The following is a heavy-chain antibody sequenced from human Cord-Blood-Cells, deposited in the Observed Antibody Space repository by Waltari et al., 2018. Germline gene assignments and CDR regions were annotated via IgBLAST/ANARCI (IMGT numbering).Heavy chain of an antibody. J-gene: IGHJ3*02. CDR3: ARKYCSSTSCYDAFDI. V-gene: IGHV3-48*01. CDR1: GVTFSSYS. D-gene: IGHD2-2*01. Sequence: EVQLVESGGGLVQPGGSLRLSCAASGVTFSSYSMNGVCQAPGKGLEWVSYISSSSSTIYYADSVKGRFTISRDNAKNSLYLQMNSLRAEDTAVYYCARKYCSSTSCYDAFDIWGQGTMVTVSS. CDR2: ISSSSSTI.